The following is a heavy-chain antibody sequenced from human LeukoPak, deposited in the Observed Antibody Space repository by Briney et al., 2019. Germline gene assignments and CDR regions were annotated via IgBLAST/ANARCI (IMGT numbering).Heavy chain of an antibody. Sequence: GGSLRLSCATSGFTFDDFAMHWVRQAPGKGLEWVSHISWNSDTITYADSVKGRFTISRDNAKNTLYLQMNSLRAEDTAVYYCAKGALAKEGSSWFDYWGQGTLVTVSS. V-gene: IGHV3-9*01. D-gene: IGHD6-13*01. CDR1: GFTFDDFA. CDR3: AKGALAKEGSSWFDY. J-gene: IGHJ4*02. CDR2: ISWNSDTI.